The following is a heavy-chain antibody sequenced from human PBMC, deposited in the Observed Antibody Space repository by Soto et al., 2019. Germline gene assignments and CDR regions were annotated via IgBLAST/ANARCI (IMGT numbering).Heavy chain of an antibody. CDR3: AWHSGYDSFFDY. CDR1: GFTVSSNY. Sequence: GGSLRLSCAASGFTVSSNYMSWVRQAPGKGLEWVSVIYSGGSTYYADSVKGRFTISRDNSKNTLYLQMNSLRAEDTAVYYCAWHSGYDSFFDYWGQGTLVTVSS. CDR2: IYSGGST. J-gene: IGHJ4*02. D-gene: IGHD5-12*01. V-gene: IGHV3-53*01.